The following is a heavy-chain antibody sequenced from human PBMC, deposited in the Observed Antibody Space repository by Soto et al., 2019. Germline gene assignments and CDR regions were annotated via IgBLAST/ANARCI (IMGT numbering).Heavy chain of an antibody. J-gene: IGHJ4*02. CDR2: ISNK. CDR1: GFTFSIYA. CDR3: ARLDSGFDY. V-gene: IGHV3-23*05. Sequence: LRLSCTASGFTFSIYAMSWVRQAPGKGLEWVSAISNKYYADSVKGRFTISRDNSKNTLYLQMNSLRAEDTAVYYCARLDSGFDYWGQGTLVTVSS. D-gene: IGHD2-15*01.